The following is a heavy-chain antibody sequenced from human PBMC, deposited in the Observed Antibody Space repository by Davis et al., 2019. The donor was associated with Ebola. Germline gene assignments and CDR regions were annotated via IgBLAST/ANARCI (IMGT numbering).Heavy chain of an antibody. Sequence: ASVKVSCKASGYTFTSYYMHWVRQAPGQGLEWMGIINPSGGSTSYAQKFQGRVTMTRDTSTSTVYMELSSLRSEDTAVYYCAREGLVGIYYYGMDVWGKGTTVTVSS. CDR3: AREGLVGIYYYGMDV. CDR1: GYTFTSYY. D-gene: IGHD2-21*01. V-gene: IGHV1-46*01. CDR2: INPSGGST. J-gene: IGHJ6*04.